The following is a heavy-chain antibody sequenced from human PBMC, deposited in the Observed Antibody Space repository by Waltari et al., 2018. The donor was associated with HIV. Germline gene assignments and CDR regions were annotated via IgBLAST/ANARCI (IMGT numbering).Heavy chain of an antibody. Sequence: QVQLVESGGGVVQPGGSLRLSCVASGFTFSPFAFHWVRQAPGKGLEWVAVISDVGRNKVYADSVKGRFTISRDNSKNTLYLQMNSLRAEDTAVYYCARDGHFYDSRPLDHWGQGTLVTVSS. CDR1: GFTFSPFA. CDR2: ISDVGRNK. V-gene: IGHV3-30*04. D-gene: IGHD3-22*01. J-gene: IGHJ4*02. CDR3: ARDGHFYDSRPLDH.